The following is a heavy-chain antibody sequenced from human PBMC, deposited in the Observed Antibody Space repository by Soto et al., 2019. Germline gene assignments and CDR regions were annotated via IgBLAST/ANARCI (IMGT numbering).Heavy chain of an antibody. Sequence: GGSLRLSCAASGFTFSSYWMHWVRQAPGKGLVWVSRINSDGSSTTYADSVKGRFTISRDNAKNTLYLQMNSLRAEDTAVYYCAREWQNYYYYGMDVWGQGTTVTVSS. CDR3: AREWQNYYYYGMDV. CDR1: GFTFSSYW. CDR2: INSDGSST. V-gene: IGHV3-74*01. J-gene: IGHJ6*02.